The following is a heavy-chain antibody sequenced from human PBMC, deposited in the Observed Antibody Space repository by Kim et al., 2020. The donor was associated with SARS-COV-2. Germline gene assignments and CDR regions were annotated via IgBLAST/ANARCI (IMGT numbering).Heavy chain of an antibody. CDR1: GFTFSDYY. J-gene: IGHJ6*01. CDR2: ISSSGSTI. Sequence: GGSLRLSCAASGFTFSDYYMSWIRQAPGKGLEWVSYISSSGSTIYYADSVKGRFTISRDNAKNSLYLQMNSLRAEDTAVYYCARGDYDYVWGSYRKYYYYYGRAVWGQGTTVTVSS. V-gene: IGHV3-11*04. CDR3: ARGDYDYVWGSYRKYYYYYGRAV. D-gene: IGHD3-16*02.